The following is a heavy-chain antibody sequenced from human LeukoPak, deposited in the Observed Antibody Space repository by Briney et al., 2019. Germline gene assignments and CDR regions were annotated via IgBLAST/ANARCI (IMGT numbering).Heavy chain of an antibody. V-gene: IGHV1-69*04. J-gene: IGHJ3*02. D-gene: IGHD3-9*01. CDR2: IIPILGIA. CDR3: ARGGSYYDILTGYSDDAFVI. Sequence: SVKVSCKASGGTFSSYAISWVRQAPGQGLEWMGRIIPILGIANYAQKFQGRVTITADKSTSTAYMELSSLRSEDTAVYYCARGGSYYDILTGYSDDAFVIWGQGTMVTVSS. CDR1: GGTFSSYA.